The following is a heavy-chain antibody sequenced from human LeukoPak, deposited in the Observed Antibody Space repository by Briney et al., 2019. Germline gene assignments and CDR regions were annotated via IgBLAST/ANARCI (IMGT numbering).Heavy chain of an antibody. CDR3: ARVYKTPDKNGPFGY. J-gene: IGHJ4*02. V-gene: IGHV3-48*02. CDR2: ISSSSSTI. D-gene: IGHD3-10*01. Sequence: GGSLRLSCAASGFTFRNYGMNWVRQAPGKGLEWVSYISSSSSTIYYADSVKGRFTISRDNVENSLYLQMNSLRDEDTAVYYCARVYKTPDKNGPFGYWGQGTLVTVSS. CDR1: GFTFRNYG.